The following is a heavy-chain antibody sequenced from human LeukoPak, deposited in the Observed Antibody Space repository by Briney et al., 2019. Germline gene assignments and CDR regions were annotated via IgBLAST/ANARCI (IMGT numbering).Heavy chain of an antibody. Sequence: ASETLSLTCTVSGGSISTSNYYWGWIRQPPGKGLEWIGYIYYSGSSNYNPSLKSRVTISVDTSKNQFSLKLSSVTAADTAVYYCARSRHLEMATIDYWGQGTLVTVSS. J-gene: IGHJ4*02. CDR2: IYYSGSS. CDR3: ARSRHLEMATIDY. D-gene: IGHD5-24*01. V-gene: IGHV4-61*05. CDR1: GGSISTSNYY.